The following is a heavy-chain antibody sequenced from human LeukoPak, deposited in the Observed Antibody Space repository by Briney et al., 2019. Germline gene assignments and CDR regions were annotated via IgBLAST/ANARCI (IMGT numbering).Heavy chain of an antibody. Sequence: PGGSLRLSYAASGFSISSSAMNWVRQAPGKGLEWVSSINNVASHIYYAGSVRGRFTISRDNAKNSVYLQMNSLRAEDTAVYYCAKRGSGSYSDFDYWGQGTQVTVSS. CDR1: GFSISSSA. CDR2: INNVASHI. V-gene: IGHV3-21*01. J-gene: IGHJ4*02. D-gene: IGHD3-10*01. CDR3: AKRGSGSYSDFDY.